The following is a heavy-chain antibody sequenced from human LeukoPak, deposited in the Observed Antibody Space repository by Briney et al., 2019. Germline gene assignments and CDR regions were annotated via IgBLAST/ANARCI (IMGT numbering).Heavy chain of an antibody. Sequence: GGSLRLSCAASGFTFSDSEMHWVRQAPGKGLEWVAVISYDGSEKYYADSVKGRFTISRDNSKNTLYLQMNSLRAEDTAVYYCARDRDCSSTSCFNAFDIWGQGQWSPSLQ. CDR2: ISYDGSEK. J-gene: IGHJ3*02. D-gene: IGHD2-2*01. V-gene: IGHV3-30*01. CDR3: ARDRDCSSTSCFNAFDI. CDR1: GFTFSDSE.